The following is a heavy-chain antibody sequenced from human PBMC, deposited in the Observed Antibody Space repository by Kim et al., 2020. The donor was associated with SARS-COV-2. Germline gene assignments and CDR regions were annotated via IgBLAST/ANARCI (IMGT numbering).Heavy chain of an antibody. V-gene: IGHV5-51*01. Sequence: GESLKISCQGFGYTFDTHWIGWVRQMPGKGLEWMGIIYPGDSDTRYSPSFQGQVTISAEKSINTAYLQWSSLKASDTAMYFCASSEGGYSSSPDYWGQGTLVTVSS. J-gene: IGHJ4*02. D-gene: IGHD6-6*01. CDR3: ASSEGGYSSSPDY. CDR2: IYPGDSDT. CDR1: GYTFDTHW.